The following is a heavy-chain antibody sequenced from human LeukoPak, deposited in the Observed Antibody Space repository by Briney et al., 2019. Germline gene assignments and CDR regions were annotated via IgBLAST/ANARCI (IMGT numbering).Heavy chain of an antibody. CDR2: ISGSGGST. J-gene: IGHJ4*02. CDR1: GFTFSSYA. CDR3: KGSTVTTGPSLFDY. Sequence: GGSLRLSSAASGFTFSSYAMSWVRQAPGKGLEWVSAISGSGGSTYYADSVKGRFTISRDNSKNTLYLQMNSLRAEDTAVYYCKGSTVTTGPSLFDYWGQGTLVTVSS. V-gene: IGHV3-23*01. D-gene: IGHD4-11*01.